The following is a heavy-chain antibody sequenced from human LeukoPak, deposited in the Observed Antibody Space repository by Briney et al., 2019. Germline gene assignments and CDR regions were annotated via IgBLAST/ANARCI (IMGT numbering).Heavy chain of an antibody. CDR3: ARGYYDSSGRGHFDS. D-gene: IGHD3-22*01. V-gene: IGHV5-51*01. Sequence: PGESLKISCKGSGYSFTSYWIGWVRQMPGKGLEWMGIIYPGDSDTRYSPSFQGQVTISADKSISTAYLQWSSLKASDTAMYYCARGYYDSSGRGHFDSWGQGTLVTVSS. J-gene: IGHJ4*02. CDR1: GYSFTSYW. CDR2: IYPGDSDT.